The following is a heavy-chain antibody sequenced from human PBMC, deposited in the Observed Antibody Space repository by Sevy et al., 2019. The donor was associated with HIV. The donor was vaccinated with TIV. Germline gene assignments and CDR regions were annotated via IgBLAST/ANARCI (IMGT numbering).Heavy chain of an antibody. CDR3: ARAILPTEAAAGFYYYYYMDV. CDR2: ISAYNGNT. Sequence: ASVKVSCKASGYTFTSYGISWVRQAPGQGLEWMGWISAYNGNTNYAQKLQGRVTMTTDTSPSTAYMELRSLRSDDTAVYYCARAILPTEAAAGFYYYYYMDVWGKGTTVTVSS. CDR1: GYTFTSYG. V-gene: IGHV1-18*01. D-gene: IGHD6-13*01. J-gene: IGHJ6*03.